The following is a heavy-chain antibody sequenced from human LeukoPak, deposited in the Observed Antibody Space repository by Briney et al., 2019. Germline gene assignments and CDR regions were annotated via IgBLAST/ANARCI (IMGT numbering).Heavy chain of an antibody. CDR3: ARDHGYGGNLDY. Sequence: SETLSLTCAVYGGSFSGYYWSWIRQPPGRGLEWIGEINHSGSTNYNPSLKSRVTISVDTSKNQFSLKLSSVTDADTAVYYCARDHGYGGNLDYWGQGTLVTVSS. V-gene: IGHV4-34*01. J-gene: IGHJ4*02. CDR2: INHSGST. CDR1: GGSFSGYY. D-gene: IGHD4-23*01.